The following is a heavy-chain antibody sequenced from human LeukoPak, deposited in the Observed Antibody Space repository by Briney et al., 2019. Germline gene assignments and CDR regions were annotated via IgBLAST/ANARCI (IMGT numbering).Heavy chain of an antibody. J-gene: IGHJ4*02. CDR2: ISSSSSYI. CDR1: GFTFSSYS. V-gene: IGHV3-21*01. CDR3: ASQYRGLVKGDY. D-gene: IGHD6-6*01. Sequence: GGSLRLSCAASGFTFSSYSMNWVRQAPGKGLEWVSSISSSSSYIYYADSVKGRFTISRDNANVSLYLQPNSRRAGDMAVYYCASQYRGLVKGDYWGQGTLVTVS.